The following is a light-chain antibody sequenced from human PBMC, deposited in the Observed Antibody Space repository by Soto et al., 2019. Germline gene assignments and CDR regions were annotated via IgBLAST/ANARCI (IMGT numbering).Light chain of an antibody. CDR2: GAS. CDR1: LSVSSSY. Sequence: EIVLTQSPGTLSLSPGERATLSCRASLSVSSSYFAWYQQKPGQAPRLLVYGASTRATGIPDRFSGSGSGTAFTLTISRLEPEDFAVYYCQQYGISPGTFGQGTKVEIK. CDR3: QQYGISPGT. V-gene: IGKV3-20*01. J-gene: IGKJ1*01.